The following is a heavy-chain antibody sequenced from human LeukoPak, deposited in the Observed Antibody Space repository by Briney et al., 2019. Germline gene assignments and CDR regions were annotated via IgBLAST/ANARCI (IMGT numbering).Heavy chain of an antibody. CDR3: ARDVWTGVAVSDY. Sequence: GSLRLSCVASGFTFSSYWMTWVRQAPGKGLEWLANIKEDGSIKYYLDSVRGRFTISRDNAKTSVYLQLNSLRADDTAVYYCARDVWTGVAVSDYWGQGTLVTVSS. D-gene: IGHD6-19*01. V-gene: IGHV3-7*01. CDR1: GFTFSSYW. CDR2: IKEDGSIK. J-gene: IGHJ4*02.